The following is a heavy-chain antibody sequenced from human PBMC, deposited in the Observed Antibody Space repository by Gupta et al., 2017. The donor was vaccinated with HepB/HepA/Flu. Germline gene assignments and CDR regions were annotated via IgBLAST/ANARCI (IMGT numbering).Heavy chain of an antibody. D-gene: IGHD2-21*01. CDR2: IYYSGNSGST. Sequence: QVQLQESGPGLVKPSETLSLTCTVSGGSISSYYWGWIRQPPGKGLEWIGYIYYSGNSGSTNYNHSHKSRVSIAVDTSKNQCSLELSSVTAADTAVYYCERRAIWNYCDYWGQGSQGTVSS. V-gene: IGHV4-59*08. CDR3: ERRAIWNYCDY. CDR1: GGSISSYY. J-gene: IGHJ4*02.